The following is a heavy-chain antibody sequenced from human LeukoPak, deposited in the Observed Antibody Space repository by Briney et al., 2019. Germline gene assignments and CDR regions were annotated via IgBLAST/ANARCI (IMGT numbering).Heavy chain of an antibody. V-gene: IGHV3-30-3*01. J-gene: IGHJ6*02. Sequence: GGSLRPSCAASGFTFSSYAMSWVRQAPGKGLEWVAVISYDGSNKYYADSVKGRFTISRDNSKNTLYLQMNSLRAEDTAVYYCARGVGAAADRYYYYYYGMDVWGQGTTVTVSS. CDR2: ISYDGSNK. CDR3: ARGVGAAADRYYYYYYGMDV. D-gene: IGHD6-13*01. CDR1: GFTFSSYA.